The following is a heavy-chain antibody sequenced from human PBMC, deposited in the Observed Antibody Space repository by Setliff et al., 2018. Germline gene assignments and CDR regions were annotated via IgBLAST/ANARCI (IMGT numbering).Heavy chain of an antibody. CDR1: GGTFSSYA. Sequence: GASVKVSCKASGGTFSSYAISWVRQAPGQGLEWMGGIIPIFGTANYAQKFQGRVTITADESTSTAYMELSSLRSEDTAVYYCARLPHTPNWNYRREVFDYWGQGTLVTVSS. J-gene: IGHJ4*02. CDR3: ARLPHTPNWNYRREVFDY. D-gene: IGHD1-7*01. CDR2: IIPIFGTA. V-gene: IGHV1-69*13.